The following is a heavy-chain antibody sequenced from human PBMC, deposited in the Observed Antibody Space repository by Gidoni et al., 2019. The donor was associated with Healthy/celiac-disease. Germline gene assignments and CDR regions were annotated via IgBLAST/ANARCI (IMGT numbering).Heavy chain of an antibody. CDR2: IWYDVSNK. V-gene: IGHV3-33*01. CDR1: VFPFSSYG. J-gene: IGHJ4*02. Sequence: QVQLVESGVGVVQPGRSLRLSCAASVFPFSSYGMPGVGQAPGKGLEWVAVIWYDVSNKYYADSVKGRFTISRDNSKNTLYLQMNSLRAEDTAVYYCARVGGGQWLVIGDYWGQGTLVTVSS. D-gene: IGHD6-19*01. CDR3: ARVGGGQWLVIGDY.